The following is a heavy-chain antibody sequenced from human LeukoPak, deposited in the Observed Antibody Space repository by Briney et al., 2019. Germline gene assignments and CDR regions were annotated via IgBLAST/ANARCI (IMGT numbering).Heavy chain of an antibody. CDR2: INPNSGGT. CDR1: GYTFTGYY. CDR3: ARMELSSYYGSGSQHY. V-gene: IGHV1-2*02. J-gene: IGHJ4*02. Sequence: GASVKVSCKASGYTFTGYYMHWVRQAPGQGLEWMGWINPNSGGTNYAQKFQGRVTMTRDTSISTAYMELSRLSSDDTAVYYCARMELSSYYGSGSQHYWGQGTLVTVSS. D-gene: IGHD3-10*01.